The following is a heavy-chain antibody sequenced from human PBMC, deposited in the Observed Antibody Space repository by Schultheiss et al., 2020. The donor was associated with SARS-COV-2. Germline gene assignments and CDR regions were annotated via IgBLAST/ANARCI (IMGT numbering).Heavy chain of an antibody. V-gene: IGHV3-64*01. J-gene: IGHJ4*02. CDR1: GFTFSSYA. CDR2: ISSNGGST. D-gene: IGHD2-2*01. Sequence: GESLKISCAASGFTFSSYAMHWVRKAPGKGLEYVSAISSNGGSTYYANSVKGRFTISRDNSKNTLYLQMNSLRAEDTAVYYCAKDFSDRSFVVRYFDYWGQGTLVTVSS. CDR3: AKDFSDRSFVVRYFDY.